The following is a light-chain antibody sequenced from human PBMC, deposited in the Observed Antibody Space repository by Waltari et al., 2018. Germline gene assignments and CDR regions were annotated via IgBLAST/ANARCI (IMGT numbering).Light chain of an antibody. CDR1: SSDVGGYNL. Sequence: QSALTQFASVSGSPGQSITISCTGTSSDVGGYNLVSWYQPHPGRAPKLIIYDVPKRPSGGSNRFSGSKSGNTASLTISGLQAEDEADYYCCSFAGSISVFTVFGTGTTVTVL. V-gene: IGLV2-23*02. CDR2: DVP. J-gene: IGLJ1*01. CDR3: CSFAGSISVFTV.